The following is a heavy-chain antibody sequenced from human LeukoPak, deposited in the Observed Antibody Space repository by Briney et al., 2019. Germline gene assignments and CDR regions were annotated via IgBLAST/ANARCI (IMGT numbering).Heavy chain of an antibody. V-gene: IGHV1-18*01. CDR2: ISAYNGNT. CDR3: ARPLSGYNYYGMDV. CDR1: GYTFTSYG. Sequence: GASVKVSCKASGYTFTSYGISWVRQAPGQGLEWMGWISAYNGNTNYAQKLQGRVTMTTDTSTSTAYMELRSLRSDDTAVYYCARPLSGYNYYGMDVWGQGTTVTVSS. D-gene: IGHD2-15*01. J-gene: IGHJ6*02.